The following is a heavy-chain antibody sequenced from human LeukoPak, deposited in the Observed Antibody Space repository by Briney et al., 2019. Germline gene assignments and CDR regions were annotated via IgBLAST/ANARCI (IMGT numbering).Heavy chain of an antibody. D-gene: IGHD6-19*01. V-gene: IGHV3-23*01. Sequence: GGSLRLSCTASGFTFSDYGRSWGRQAPGKGLDWVSAISGSGTITYYADSVKGRFTISRDNSKNTLYLQMNSLRADYTAVYYCAKNLIAAGTLFDYWGQGTLVTVSS. CDR1: GFTFSDYG. J-gene: IGHJ4*02. CDR2: ISGSGTIT. CDR3: AKNLIAAGTLFDY.